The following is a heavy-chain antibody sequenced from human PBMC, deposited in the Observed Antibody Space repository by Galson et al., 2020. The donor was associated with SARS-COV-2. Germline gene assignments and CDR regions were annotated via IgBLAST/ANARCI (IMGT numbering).Heavy chain of an antibody. D-gene: IGHD5-12*01. CDR1: GGSISSNSYS. V-gene: IGHV4-30-2*01. CDR3: ARDVGYGKLDL. CDR2: TYHSGTT. J-gene: IGHJ5*02. Sequence: SETLSLTCAVSGGSISSNSYSWSWIRQPPGKGLEWITYTYHSGTTYYNPSLRSRVTISVDTSKNQFSLNLDSVTAADTAIYYCARDVGYGKLDLWGRGTLVTVSS.